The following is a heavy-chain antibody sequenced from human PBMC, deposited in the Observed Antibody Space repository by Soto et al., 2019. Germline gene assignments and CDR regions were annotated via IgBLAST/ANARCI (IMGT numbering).Heavy chain of an antibody. V-gene: IGHV3-30*18. J-gene: IGHJ4*02. CDR1: GFTFSSYG. D-gene: IGHD5-12*01. CDR2: ISEDGRNK. Sequence: QPGGSLRLSCAASGFTFSSYGMHWVRQAPGKGLEWVAIISEDGRNKYYADSAKGRFTISRDNSKNTVYLQMNRLRAEDTAVYYCAKDSVVATIRIYDYWGQGTLVTVSS. CDR3: AKDSVVATIRIYDY.